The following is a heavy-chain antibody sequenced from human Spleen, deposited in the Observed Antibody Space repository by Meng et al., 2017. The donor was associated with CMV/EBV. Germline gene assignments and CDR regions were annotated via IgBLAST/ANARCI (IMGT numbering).Heavy chain of an antibody. CDR1: GYSYTNYW. J-gene: IGHJ4*02. CDR3: ATHSTVLTPSTF. CDR2: IYPGDSDT. Sequence: GESLKISCKASGYSYTNYWIGWVRQLPGKGLEWMGLIYPGDSDTRYSPSFQGQVTISVDKSINTAYLQWSSLKASDTAMYYCATHSTVLTPSTFWGQGTLVTVSS. V-gene: IGHV5-51*01. D-gene: IGHD4-23*01.